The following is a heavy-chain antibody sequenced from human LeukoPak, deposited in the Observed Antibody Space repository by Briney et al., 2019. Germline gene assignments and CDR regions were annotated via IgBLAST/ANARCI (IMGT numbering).Heavy chain of an antibody. V-gene: IGHV1-18*01. CDR3: ARDGRSSSWYYYYYMDV. CDR2: ISAYNGNT. D-gene: IGHD6-13*01. Sequence: GASVKVSCKASGYTFTSYGISWVRQAPGQGLEWMGWISAYNGNTNYAQKLQGRVTMTTDTSTSTAYMELRSLRSDDTAVYYCARDGRSSSWYYYYYMDVWGKGTTVTVSS. J-gene: IGHJ6*03. CDR1: GYTFTSYG.